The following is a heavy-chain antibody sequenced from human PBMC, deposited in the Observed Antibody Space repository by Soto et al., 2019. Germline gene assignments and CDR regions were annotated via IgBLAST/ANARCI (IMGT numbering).Heavy chain of an antibody. Sequence: SETLSLTCTVSGGSISSYYWIWIRQPPGKGLEWIGYIYYSGSTNYNPSLKSRVTISVDTSKNQFSLKLSSVTAADTAVYYCARGRIGVGGYSYGYRYYYYGMDVWGQGTTVTVSS. J-gene: IGHJ6*02. V-gene: IGHV4-59*01. CDR2: IYYSGST. CDR1: GGSISSYY. D-gene: IGHD5-18*01. CDR3: ARGRIGVGGYSYGYRYYYYGMDV.